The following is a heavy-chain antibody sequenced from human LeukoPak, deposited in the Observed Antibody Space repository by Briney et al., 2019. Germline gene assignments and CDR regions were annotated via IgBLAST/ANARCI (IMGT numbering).Heavy chain of an antibody. J-gene: IGHJ4*02. Sequence: SETLSLTCTVSGGSINNYKWSWIRQPPGKGLEWIGDFSFSGSTKYNPSLKSRVTISVDTSKNQFSLKVSSVTAADTAVYYCARFAQVDSSTWYYFDSWGQGTLVTVSS. CDR1: GGSINNYK. CDR3: ARFAQVDSSTWYYFDS. CDR2: FSFSGST. D-gene: IGHD6-13*01. V-gene: IGHV4-59*01.